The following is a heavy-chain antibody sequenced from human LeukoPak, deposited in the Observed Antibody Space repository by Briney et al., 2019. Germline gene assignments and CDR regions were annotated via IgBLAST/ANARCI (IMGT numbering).Heavy chain of an antibody. Sequence: SETLSLTCTVSGASVSSGSDYWSWIRQPPGKGLEWIGYIFYTGSTNYNPSVESRVSISRDLSKNQFSLKLTSVTAADTAVYYCAPGGGDDAFDIWGQGTMVTVSS. CDR3: APGGGDDAFDI. V-gene: IGHV4-61*01. D-gene: IGHD3-16*01. CDR1: GASVSSGSDY. J-gene: IGHJ3*02. CDR2: IFYTGST.